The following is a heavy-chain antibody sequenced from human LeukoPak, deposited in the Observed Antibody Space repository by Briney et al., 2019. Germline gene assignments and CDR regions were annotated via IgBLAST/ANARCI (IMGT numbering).Heavy chain of an antibody. J-gene: IGHJ4*02. Sequence: GGSLRLSCAASGFTFSTYAMHWVRQAPGKGLEYVSAISSNGGSTYYANSVKGRFTISRDNSKNTLYLQMGSLRAEDMAVYYCARVLGGATFYYFDYWGQGTLVTVSS. D-gene: IGHD1-26*01. V-gene: IGHV3-64*01. CDR3: ARVLGGATFYYFDY. CDR1: GFTFSTYA. CDR2: ISSNGGST.